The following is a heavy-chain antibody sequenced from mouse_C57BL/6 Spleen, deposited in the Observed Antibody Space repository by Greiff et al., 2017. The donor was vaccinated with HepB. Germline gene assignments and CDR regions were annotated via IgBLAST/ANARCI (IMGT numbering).Heavy chain of an antibody. D-gene: IGHD1-1*01. CDR1: GYAFSSSW. CDR2: IYPGDGDT. Sequence: QVQLQQSGPELVKPGASVKISCKASGYAFSSSWMNWVKQRPGKGLEWIGRIYPGDGDTNYNGKFKGKATLTADKSSSTAYMQLSSLTSEDSAVYFCAREDLITTKDFDVWGTGTTVTVSS. V-gene: IGHV1-82*01. J-gene: IGHJ1*03. CDR3: AREDLITTKDFDV.